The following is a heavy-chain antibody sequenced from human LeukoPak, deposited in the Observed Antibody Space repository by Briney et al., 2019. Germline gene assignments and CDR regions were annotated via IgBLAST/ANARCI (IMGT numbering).Heavy chain of an antibody. CDR1: GFTFSSYS. V-gene: IGHV3-21*01. J-gene: IGHJ4*02. Sequence: PGGSVRLSCAASGFTFSSYSMNWVRQAPGKGLVWVSSISSSSSYIYYADSVKGRFTISRDNAKNSLYLQMNSLRAEDTDVSYCAARIINTVTPSKAEDYWREATLVTVSS. D-gene: IGHD4-17*01. CDR2: ISSSSSYI. CDR3: AARIINTVTPSKAEDY.